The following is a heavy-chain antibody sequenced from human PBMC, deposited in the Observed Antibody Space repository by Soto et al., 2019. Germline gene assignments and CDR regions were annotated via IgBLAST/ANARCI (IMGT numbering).Heavy chain of an antibody. D-gene: IGHD3-22*01. J-gene: IGHJ4*02. CDR1: GGSISSYF. CDR3: SREESYYDSILH. CDR2: IYYSGNT. V-gene: IGHV4-59*01. Sequence: QLQLQESGPGLVKPSETLSLTCTVSGGSISSYFWSWIRQPPGKGLEWIGYIYYSGNTNYNPSLNRRVTISVDTSKNQLSLKLRSVTAADTAVYYCSREESYYDSILHWGQGTLVTVSS.